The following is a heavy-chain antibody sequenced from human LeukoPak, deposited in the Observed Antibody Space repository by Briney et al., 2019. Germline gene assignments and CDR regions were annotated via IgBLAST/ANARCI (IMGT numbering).Heavy chain of an antibody. J-gene: IGHJ4*02. CDR1: GGYISSYY. Sequence: NTSETLSLTCTVSGGYISSYYWSWIRQPPGEGLEWIGSIYYSGSTYYNPSLKSRVTISVDTSKNQFSLKLSSVTAADTAVYYCASREYQLLFPSPFDYWGQRTLVTVSS. V-gene: IGHV4-59*05. D-gene: IGHD2-2*01. CDR2: IYYSGST. CDR3: ASREYQLLFPSPFDY.